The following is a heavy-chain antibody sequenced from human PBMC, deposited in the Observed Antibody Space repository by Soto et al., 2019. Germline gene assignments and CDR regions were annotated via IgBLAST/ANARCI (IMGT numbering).Heavy chain of an antibody. CDR2: MNPNSGNT. J-gene: IGHJ6*03. CDR3: ARGRTVAYYYYYYYMDV. D-gene: IGHD4-4*01. V-gene: IGHV1-8*01. CDR1: GYTFTSYD. Sequence: ASVKVSCKASGYTFTSYDINWARHATGQGLEWMGWMNPNSGNTGYAQKFQGRVTMTRNTSISTAYMELSSLRSEDTAVYYCARGRTVAYYYYYYYMDVWGKGTTVTVSS.